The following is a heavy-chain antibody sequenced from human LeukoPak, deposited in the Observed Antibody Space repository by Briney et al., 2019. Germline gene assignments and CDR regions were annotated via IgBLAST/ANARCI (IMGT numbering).Heavy chain of an antibody. J-gene: IGHJ3*02. V-gene: IGHV1-18*01. CDR1: GYTFTSYG. CDR3: AAHYDSSGYPGDI. D-gene: IGHD3-22*01. Sequence: ASVKVSCKASGYTFTSYGISWVRQAPGQGLEWMGWISAYNGNTNYAQKLQGRVTMTRDMSTSTVYMELSSLRSEDTAVYYCAAHYDSSGYPGDIWGQGTMVTVSS. CDR2: ISAYNGNT.